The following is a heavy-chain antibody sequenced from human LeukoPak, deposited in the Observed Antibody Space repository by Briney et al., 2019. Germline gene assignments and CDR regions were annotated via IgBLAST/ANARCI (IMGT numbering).Heavy chain of an antibody. J-gene: IGHJ4*02. Sequence: SETLSLTCTVSGGSVSSSTNYWGWIRQPPGKGLEWIGTIYYSGSTYYNPSLKSRVSLSVDTSKNQFSLKLSSVTAADTAVYYCARGRYFDYWGQGTLVTVSS. V-gene: IGHV4-39*01. CDR3: ARGRYFDY. CDR1: GGSVSSSTNY. CDR2: IYYSGST.